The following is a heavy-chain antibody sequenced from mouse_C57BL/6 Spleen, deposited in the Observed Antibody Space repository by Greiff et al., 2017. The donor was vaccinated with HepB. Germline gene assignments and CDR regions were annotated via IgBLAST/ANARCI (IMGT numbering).Heavy chain of an antibody. J-gene: IGHJ4*01. CDR3: ARSESNTYAMDY. D-gene: IGHD2-5*01. V-gene: IGHV1-50*01. CDR2: IDPSDSYT. Sequence: QVHVKQPGAELVKPGASVKLSCKASGYTFTSYWMQWVKQRPGQGLEWIGEIDPSDSYTNYNQKFKGKATLTVDTSSSTAYMQLSSLTSEDSAVYYCARSESNTYAMDYWGQGTSVTVSS. CDR1: GYTFTSYW.